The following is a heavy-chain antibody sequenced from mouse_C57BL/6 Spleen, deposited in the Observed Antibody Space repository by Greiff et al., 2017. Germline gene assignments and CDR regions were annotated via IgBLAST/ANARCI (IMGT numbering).Heavy chain of an antibody. Sequence: VQLQQSRPELVKPGASVKISCKASGYAFSSSWMNWVKQRPGQGLEWIGRIYPGDGDTNYNGKFKGKATLTADKSSSTAYMQLSSLTSEDSAVYFCARSGAMDYWGQGTSGTVSS. J-gene: IGHJ4*01. CDR2: IYPGDGDT. D-gene: IGHD3-2*02. CDR1: GYAFSSSW. V-gene: IGHV1-82*01. CDR3: ARSGAMDY.